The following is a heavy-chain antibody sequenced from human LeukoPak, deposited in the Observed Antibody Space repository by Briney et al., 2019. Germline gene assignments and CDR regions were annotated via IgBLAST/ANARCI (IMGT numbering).Heavy chain of an antibody. CDR3: ARDQTYGDYWYFDL. CDR2: IKSDGSST. J-gene: IGHJ2*01. Sequence: GGSLRLSCAASGFIFSSYWMHWVRQVPGKGLVWVSRIKSDGSSTTQADSVKGRFTISRDNAKNALYLQMNSLRAEDTAAYYCARDQTYGDYWYFDLWGRGTLVTVSS. D-gene: IGHD4-17*01. V-gene: IGHV3-74*01. CDR1: GFIFSSYW.